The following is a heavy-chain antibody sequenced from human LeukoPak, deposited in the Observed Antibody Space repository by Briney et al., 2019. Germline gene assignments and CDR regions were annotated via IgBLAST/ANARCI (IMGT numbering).Heavy chain of an antibody. CDR3: ARASTSFDY. CDR2: IYHSGST. J-gene: IGHJ4*02. V-gene: IGHV4-30-2*01. Sequence: SETLSLTCAVSGGSISSGGYSWSWIRQPPGKGLEWIGYIYHSGSTYYNPSLKSRVTISVDRSKNQFSLKLSSVTAADTAVYYCARASTSFDYWGQGTLATVSS. CDR1: GGSISSGGYS. D-gene: IGHD5/OR15-5a*01.